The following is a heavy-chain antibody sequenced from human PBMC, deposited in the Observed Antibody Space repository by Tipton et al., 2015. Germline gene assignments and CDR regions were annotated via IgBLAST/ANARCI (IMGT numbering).Heavy chain of an antibody. CDR3: ARHGAGTTIIDY. V-gene: IGHV4-39*01. J-gene: IGHJ4*02. D-gene: IGHD1-1*01. Sequence: TLSLTCTVSGGSISSSDYYWVWLRQPPGMGLECIGTIYYSGSTYYNPCLKSRVTISVDTSKNQFSLMLNSVTAADTAVYYCARHGAGTTIIDYWGQGSLVTVSS. CDR2: IYYSGST. CDR1: GGSISSSDYY.